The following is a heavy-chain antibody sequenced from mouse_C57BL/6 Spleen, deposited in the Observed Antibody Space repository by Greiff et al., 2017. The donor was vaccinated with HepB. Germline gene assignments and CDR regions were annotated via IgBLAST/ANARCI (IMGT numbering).Heavy chain of an antibody. D-gene: IGHD1-1*01. CDR2: ISSGSSTI. J-gene: IGHJ4*01. CDR3: ALITTVVARLDYAMDY. Sequence: EVKLVESGGGLVKPGGSLKLSCAASGFTFSDYGMHWVRQAPEKGLEWVAYISSGSSTIYYADTVKGRFTISRDNAKNTLFLQMTSLRSEDTAMYYCALITTVVARLDYAMDYWGQGTSVTVSS. V-gene: IGHV5-17*01. CDR1: GFTFSDYG.